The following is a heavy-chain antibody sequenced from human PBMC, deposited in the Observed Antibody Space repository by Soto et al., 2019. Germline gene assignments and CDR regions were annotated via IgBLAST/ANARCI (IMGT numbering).Heavy chain of an antibody. D-gene: IGHD3-22*01. V-gene: IGHV4-34*01. Sequence: QVQLQQWGAGLLKPSETLSLRCVVNSGSFSGYYWTWIRQTPGKGLEWIGEISHSGSTNYNPSLMSRVTMSEDTSKKQFSLRLSSVTAADTALYFCARGYESSRRYLPLLDCWGQGTLVTVSS. CDR3: ARGYESSRRYLPLLDC. CDR1: SGSFSGYY. CDR2: ISHSGST. J-gene: IGHJ4*02.